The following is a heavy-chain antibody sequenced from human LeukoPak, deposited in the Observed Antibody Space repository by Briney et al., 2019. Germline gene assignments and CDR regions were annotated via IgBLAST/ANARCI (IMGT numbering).Heavy chain of an antibody. V-gene: IGHV3-48*01. Sequence: PGGSLRLSCAASGFTFSSSAMHWVRQAPGKGLEWVSFISRSSDLIYYADSVKGRFTISRDNAENSLYLQMNSLRVEGMAVYYCAKVKERWRASSGYNDFWGQGTLVTVSS. CDR1: GFTFSSSA. CDR2: ISRSSDLI. J-gene: IGHJ4*02. D-gene: IGHD3-22*01. CDR3: AKVKERWRASSGYNDF.